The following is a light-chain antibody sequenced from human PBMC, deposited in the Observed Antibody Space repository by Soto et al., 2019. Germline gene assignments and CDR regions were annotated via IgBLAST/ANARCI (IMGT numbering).Light chain of an antibody. Sequence: VMTQSPATLSVSPGERATPSGTASHYIYNNLAWYQQRPGQAPRLLIYRASTMPTGTPARFSGSGAGTEFTLTITSLQSEDFALYYCQQYGSSPRTFGQGTKVDIK. CDR3: QQYGSSPRT. V-gene: IGKV3-15*01. J-gene: IGKJ1*01. CDR1: HYIYNN. CDR2: RAS.